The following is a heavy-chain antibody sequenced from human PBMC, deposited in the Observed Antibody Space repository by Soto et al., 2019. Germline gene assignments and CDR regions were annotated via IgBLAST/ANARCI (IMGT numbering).Heavy chain of an antibody. J-gene: IGHJ3*02. V-gene: IGHV4-34*01. D-gene: IGHD5-12*01. CDR3: ARSHSFGFSRYDSGAFDI. Sequence: QVQLQQWGAGLLKPSETLSLTCDVYGGSLSGHYWSWVRRPPGKGLEWIGEISHRGSTNDNPSLKSRVTVSVDTSKNQFSLSVTSETAADSAVYYCARSHSFGFSRYDSGAFDIWGQGTMVTVSP. CDR2: ISHRGST. CDR1: GGSLSGHY.